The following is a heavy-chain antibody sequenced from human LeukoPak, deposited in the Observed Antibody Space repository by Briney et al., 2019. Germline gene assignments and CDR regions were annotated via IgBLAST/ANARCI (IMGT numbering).Heavy chain of an antibody. J-gene: IGHJ3*02. D-gene: IGHD2-15*01. V-gene: IGHV3-23*01. Sequence: GGSLRLSCAASGFTFSSYAMSWVRQAPGKGLEWVSAISGSGSTTYYADSVKGRFTISRDNSKNTLFLQMNSLTADDTAIYSCARPRLEYCSGGSCFDAFDIWGQGTMVTVSS. CDR3: ARPRLEYCSGGSCFDAFDI. CDR2: ISGSGSTT. CDR1: GFTFSSYA.